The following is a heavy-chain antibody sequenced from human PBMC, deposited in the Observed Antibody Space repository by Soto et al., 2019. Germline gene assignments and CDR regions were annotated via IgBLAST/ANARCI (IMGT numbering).Heavy chain of an antibody. CDR3: ARVQNYYDSSGYYTQYFQH. V-gene: IGHV1-46*01. CDR2: INPSGGST. CDR1: GYTFTSYY. Sequence: ASVKVSCKASGYTFTSYYMHWVRQAPGQGLAWMGIINPSGGSTSYAQKFQGRVIMTRETYTSTVYMELSSLRSEDTAVYYCARVQNYYDSSGYYTQYFQHWGQGTLVTVSS. D-gene: IGHD3-22*01. J-gene: IGHJ1*01.